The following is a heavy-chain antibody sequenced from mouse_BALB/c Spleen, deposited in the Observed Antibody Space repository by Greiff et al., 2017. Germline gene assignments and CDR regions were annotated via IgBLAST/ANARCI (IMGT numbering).Heavy chain of an antibody. J-gene: IGHJ4*01. CDR1: GFTFSSYG. V-gene: IGHV5-6*01. CDR2: ISSGGSYT. D-gene: IGHD2-1*01. CDR3: ARQRGNYDAMDY. Sequence: EVQRVESGGDLVKPGGSLKLSCAASGFTFSSYGMSWVRQTPDKRLEWVATISSGGSYTYYPDSVKGRFTISRDNAKNTLYLQMSSLKSEDTAMYYCARQRGNYDAMDYWGQGTSVTVSS.